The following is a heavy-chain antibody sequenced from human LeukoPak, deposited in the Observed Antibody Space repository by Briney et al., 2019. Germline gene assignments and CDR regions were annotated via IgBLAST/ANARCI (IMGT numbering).Heavy chain of an antibody. CDR3: ARGGYYDSSGSRDAFDI. D-gene: IGHD3-22*01. Sequence: SETLSLTCTVSGGSISSYYWSWIRQPPGKGLEWIGYLYYRGSTTYNPSLKSRVTISLDTSKNQFSLKLSSVTAADTAVYYCARGGYYDSSGSRDAFDIWGQGTMVTVSS. J-gene: IGHJ3*02. CDR1: GGSISSYY. CDR2: LYYRGST. V-gene: IGHV4-59*08.